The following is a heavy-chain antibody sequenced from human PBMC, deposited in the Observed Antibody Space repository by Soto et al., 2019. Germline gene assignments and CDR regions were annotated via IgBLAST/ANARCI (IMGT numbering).Heavy chain of an antibody. CDR3: SGEKTSYGMDG. Sequence: QVQLVQSGAEVKKPGASVKVSCKASGYTFTSYDINWVRQATGQGLEWMGWMNANSGNTGYAQKFQGRVTMTRNTSISTAYMELSSLRSEDTAGDYCSGEKTSYGMDGWGQGTTVTVSS. J-gene: IGHJ6*02. CDR1: GYTFTSYD. V-gene: IGHV1-8*01. CDR2: MNANSGNT.